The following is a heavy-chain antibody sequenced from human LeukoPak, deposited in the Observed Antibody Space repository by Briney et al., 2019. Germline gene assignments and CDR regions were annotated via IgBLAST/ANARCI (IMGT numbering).Heavy chain of an antibody. Sequence: ASVKVSCKASGYTFTGQYLHWVRQGPGQGLEWMGWITPNSGGTNYAQKFQGRVTMTRDTSVSTAYMELSRLRSDDTALYYCASGSGTYPPDYWGQGTLVTVSS. CDR1: GYTFTGQY. D-gene: IGHD3-10*01. J-gene: IGHJ4*02. CDR2: ITPNSGGT. CDR3: ASGSGTYPPDY. V-gene: IGHV1-2*02.